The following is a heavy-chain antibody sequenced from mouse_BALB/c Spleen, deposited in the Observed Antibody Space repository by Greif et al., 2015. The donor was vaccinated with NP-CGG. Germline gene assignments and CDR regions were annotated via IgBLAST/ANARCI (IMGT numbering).Heavy chain of an antibody. CDR3: ARATLRLRLRAMDY. V-gene: IGHV5-17*02. D-gene: IGHD1-2*01. CDR1: GFTFSSFG. J-gene: IGHJ4*01. CDR2: ISSASSTI. Sequence: EVKLMESGGGLVQPGGSRKLSCAASGFTFSSFGMHWVRQAPEKGLEWVAYISSASSTIYYADTVKGRFTISRDNPKNTLFLQMTSLRSEDTAMYYCARATLRLRLRAMDYWGQGTSVTVSS.